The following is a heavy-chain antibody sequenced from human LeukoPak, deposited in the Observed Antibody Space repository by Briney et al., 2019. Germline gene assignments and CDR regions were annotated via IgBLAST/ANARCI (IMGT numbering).Heavy chain of an antibody. J-gene: IGHJ4*02. Sequence: GASVKVSCKASGYTFTGYYMHWVRQAPGQGLEWMGWINPNSGGTNYAQKFQGRVTMTRDTSISTAYMELSRLRSDDTAVYYCAISGYCSSTSCPPDYWSQGTLVTVSS. CDR2: INPNSGGT. CDR3: AISGYCSSTSCPPDY. V-gene: IGHV1-2*02. CDR1: GYTFTGYY. D-gene: IGHD2-2*01.